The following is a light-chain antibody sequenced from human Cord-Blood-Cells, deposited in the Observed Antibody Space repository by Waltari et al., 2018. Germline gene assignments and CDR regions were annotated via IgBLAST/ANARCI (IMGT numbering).Light chain of an antibody. J-gene: IGLJ1*01. Sequence: SYELTQPPSVSVSPGQTARITCSGDALPKKYAYWYQQKSGQAPVLVIYEDSKRPSGIPERFSGSSPGTMATLTISGAQVEDEADYYCYSTDSSGNHYVFGTGTKVTVL. CDR2: EDS. V-gene: IGLV3-10*01. CDR1: ALPKKY. CDR3: YSTDSSGNHYV.